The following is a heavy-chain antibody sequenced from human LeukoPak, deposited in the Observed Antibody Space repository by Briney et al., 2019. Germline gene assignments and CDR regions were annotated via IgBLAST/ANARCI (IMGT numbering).Heavy chain of an antibody. CDR1: GYTFTSYY. V-gene: IGHV1-46*01. CDR3: ARPYGVNFPYYYYMDV. D-gene: IGHD4-23*01. CDR2: INPSGGST. J-gene: IGHJ6*03. Sequence: ASVKVSCKASGYTFTSYYMHWVRQAPGQGLEWMGIINPSGGSTSYAQKFQGRVTMTRDTSTSTVYMELSSLRSEDTAVYYCARPYGVNFPYYYYMDVWGKGTTVTVSS.